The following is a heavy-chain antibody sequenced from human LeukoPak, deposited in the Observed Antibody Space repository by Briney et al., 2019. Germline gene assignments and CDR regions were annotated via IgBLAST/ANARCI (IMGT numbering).Heavy chain of an antibody. J-gene: IGHJ4*02. V-gene: IGHV5-51*01. CDR3: ARGRRFGELSHPTYYFDY. Sequence: GESLKISCKGSGYSFTSYWIGWVRQMPGQGLEWMGIIYPGDSDTRYSPSFQGQVTISADKSISTAYLQWSSLKASDTAVYYCARGRRFGELSHPTYYFDYWGQGNQVTVSS. D-gene: IGHD3-10*01. CDR1: GYSFTSYW. CDR2: IYPGDSDT.